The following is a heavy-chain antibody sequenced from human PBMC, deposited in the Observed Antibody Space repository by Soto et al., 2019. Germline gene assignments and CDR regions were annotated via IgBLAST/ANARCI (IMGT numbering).Heavy chain of an antibody. V-gene: IGHV3-30-3*01. CDR2: ISYDGSNK. J-gene: IGHJ4*02. CDR1: GFTFSSYA. Sequence: GGSLRLSCAASGFTFSSYAMHWVRQAPGKGLEWVAVISYDGSNKYYADSVKGRFTISRDNSKNTLYLQMNSLRAEDTAVYYCARDGRLYSSSWYYWGQGTLVTVSS. D-gene: IGHD6-13*01. CDR3: ARDGRLYSSSWYY.